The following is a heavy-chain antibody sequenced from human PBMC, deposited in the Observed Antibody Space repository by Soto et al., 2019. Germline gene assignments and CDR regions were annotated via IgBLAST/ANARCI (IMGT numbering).Heavy chain of an antibody. Sequence: QVQLVESGGGVVQPGRSLRLSCAASGFTFSRYDMHWVRQAPGKGLEWVAVISYDGSNQYYADSVKGRFTISRDNSKNTLYLQMNSLRAEDTAVYHCAKDYLHLGYCISTSCYSDGMDVWGHGTTVTVSS. J-gene: IGHJ6*02. V-gene: IGHV3-30*18. CDR1: GFTFSRYD. CDR2: ISYDGSNQ. CDR3: AKDYLHLGYCISTSCYSDGMDV. D-gene: IGHD2-2*01.